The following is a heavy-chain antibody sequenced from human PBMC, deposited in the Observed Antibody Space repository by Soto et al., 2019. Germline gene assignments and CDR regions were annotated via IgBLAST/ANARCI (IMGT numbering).Heavy chain of an antibody. CDR1: GFSLSTSEVR. Sequence: SGPTLVNPTETLTLTCTFSGFSLSTSEVRVNWILQPPGKALEGLARIDWKDDKFYTTSLKTRLTISKNTSKNQVVLKMTKMDPVATATSFCAGTIDYYHNNGYSHGVFDIWGQGTMVTVSS. CDR2: IDWKDDK. D-gene: IGHD3-22*01. CDR3: AGTIDYYHNNGYSHGVFDI. V-gene: IGHV2-70*04. J-gene: IGHJ3*02.